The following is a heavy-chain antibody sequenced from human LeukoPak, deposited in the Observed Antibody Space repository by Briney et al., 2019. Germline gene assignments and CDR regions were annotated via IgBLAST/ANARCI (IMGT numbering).Heavy chain of an antibody. CDR2: IRYDGSNK. Sequence: PGGSLRISRTASGFLLSSYGVHWVRQAPGKGLEWVAFIRYDGSNKYYADSVKGRFTISRDNSKNTLYLQMNSLRAEDTAVYYCAASRWYSCGWRFDYWGEGTLFTVSS. CDR1: GFLLSSYG. CDR3: AASRWYSCGWRFDY. V-gene: IGHV3-30*02. J-gene: IGHJ4*02. D-gene: IGHD6-19*01.